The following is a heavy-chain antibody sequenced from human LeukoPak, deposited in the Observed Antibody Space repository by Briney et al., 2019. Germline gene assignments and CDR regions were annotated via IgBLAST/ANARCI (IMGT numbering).Heavy chain of an antibody. D-gene: IGHD6-13*01. CDR3: AKDGDIGAAGYYFDY. V-gene: IGHV3-30*18. J-gene: IGHJ4*02. CDR1: GFTFSSYG. CDR2: ISNDGSDK. Sequence: QTGGSLRLSCAASGFTFSSYGMHWARQAPGKGLEWVAVISNDGSDKYYGDYVKGRFTISRDNSKNTLYLQMNSLRAEDTAVYYCAKDGDIGAAGYYFDYWGQGTLVTVSS.